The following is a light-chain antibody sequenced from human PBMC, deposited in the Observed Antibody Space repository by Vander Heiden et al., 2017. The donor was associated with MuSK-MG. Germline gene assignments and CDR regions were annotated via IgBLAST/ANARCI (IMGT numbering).Light chain of an antibody. V-gene: IGLV3-25*03. CDR2: NDS. Sequence: SYELTPPPSVSVSPGQTARITCSGDALPKQYAYWYQQKPGQAPVLVIYNDSERPSGIPERFSGSSSGTTGTLTISGVQAEDEADYYCQSADSSGTYVVFGGGTKLTVL. CDR3: QSADSSGTYVV. J-gene: IGLJ2*01. CDR1: ALPKQY.